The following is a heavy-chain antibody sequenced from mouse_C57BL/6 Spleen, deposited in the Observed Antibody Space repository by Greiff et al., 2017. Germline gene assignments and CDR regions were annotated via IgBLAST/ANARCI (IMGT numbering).Heavy chain of an antibody. CDR3: ARSYGYDAYWYFDV. D-gene: IGHD2-2*01. J-gene: IGHJ1*03. CDR2: IDPSDSYT. CDR1: GYTFTSYW. V-gene: IGHV1-50*01. Sequence: QVQLQQPGAELVKPGASVKLSCKASGYTFTSYWMQWVKQRPGQGLEWIGEIDPSDSYTNYNQKFKGKATLTVDTSSSTAYMQLSSLTSEDSAVYYCARSYGYDAYWYFDVWGTGTTVTVSS.